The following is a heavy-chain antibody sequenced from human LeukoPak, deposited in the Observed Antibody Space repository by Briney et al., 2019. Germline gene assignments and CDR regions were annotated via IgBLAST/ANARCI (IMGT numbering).Heavy chain of an antibody. Sequence: PGGSLRLSCAASGFALSGSSIHWVRQTSGKGLEWVGRIRSIADNYATAYGASVKGRFTVSRDDSKSTAYLQMDRLKTEDTAVYFCIRHAPEVGATLDPWGQGALSPSPQ. J-gene: IGHJ5*02. CDR1: GFALSGSS. CDR3: IRHAPEVGATLDP. CDR2: IRSIADNYAT. V-gene: IGHV3-73*01. D-gene: IGHD1-26*01.